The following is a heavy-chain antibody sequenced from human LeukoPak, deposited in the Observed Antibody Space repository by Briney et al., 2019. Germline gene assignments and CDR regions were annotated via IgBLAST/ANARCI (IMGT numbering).Heavy chain of an antibody. CDR3: ARDFDGNYYFPY. CDR1: GGSISTYY. V-gene: IGHV4-59*01. J-gene: IGHJ4*02. D-gene: IGHD1-7*01. Sequence: SETLSLTCTVSGGSISTYYWSWIRQPPGKGLEWIGYVYYSGSTNYSPFLKSRVTISIDTSKKQFSLKLRSVTAANTVLYYCARDFDGNYYFPYWGQGTLVTVSS. CDR2: VYYSGST.